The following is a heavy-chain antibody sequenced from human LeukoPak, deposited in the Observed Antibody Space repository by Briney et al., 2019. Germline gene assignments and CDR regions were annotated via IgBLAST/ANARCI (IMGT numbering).Heavy chain of an antibody. CDR3: ARKVEDGDYGWYFDL. CDR1: GFTVSSNY. D-gene: IGHD4-17*01. J-gene: IGHJ2*01. V-gene: IGHV3-66*01. CDR2: IYSGGST. Sequence: GGSLRLSCAASGFTVSSNYMSWVRQAPGKGLEWVSVIYSGGSTYYADSVKGRFTISRDNSKNTLYLQMNSLRAEDTAVYYCARKVEDGDYGWYFDLWGRGTLVTVS.